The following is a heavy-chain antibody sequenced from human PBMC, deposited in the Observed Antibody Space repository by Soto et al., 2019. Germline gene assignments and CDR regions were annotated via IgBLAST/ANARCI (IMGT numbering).Heavy chain of an antibody. D-gene: IGHD3-9*01. CDR3: GRSDILTGYTYFDY. Sequence: GGSLRLSCAASGFTFSSYDMHWVRQVTGKGLEWVSAIGTAGDTYYPGSVKGRFTISRENAKNSLYLQMNSLRAGDTAVYYCGRSDILTGYTYFDYWGQGTLVTVSS. V-gene: IGHV3-13*01. CDR2: IGTAGDT. CDR1: GFTFSSYD. J-gene: IGHJ4*02.